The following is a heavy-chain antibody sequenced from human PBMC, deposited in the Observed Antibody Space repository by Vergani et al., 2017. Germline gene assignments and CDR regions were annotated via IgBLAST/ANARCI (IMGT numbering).Heavy chain of an antibody. CDR2: IIPILGIA. D-gene: IGHD1-14*01. J-gene: IGHJ3*02. CDR3: SSNPEGDAFDI. V-gene: IGHV1-69*02. CDR1: GGTFSSYT. Sequence: QVQLVQSGAEVKKPGSSVKVSCKASGGTFSSYTISWVRQAPGQGLEWMGRIIPILGIANYAQKFQGRVTITADKSTSTAYMELSSLRSEDTAVYYCSSNPEGDAFDIWGQGTMVTVSS.